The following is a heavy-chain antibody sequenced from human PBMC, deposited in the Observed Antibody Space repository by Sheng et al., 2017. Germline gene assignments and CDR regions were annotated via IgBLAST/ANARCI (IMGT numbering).Heavy chain of an antibody. CDR1: GGSLSSGSYS. D-gene: IGHD6-13*01. Sequence: QVQLQESGPGLVKPSQTLSLTCTVSGGSLSSGSYSWSWIRQPAGKGLEWIGRIYSSGSTNYNPSLKSRVTISVDTSKNQFSLKLSSVIAADTAVYYCARADWSWYYFDYWGQGTLVTVSS. J-gene: IGHJ4*02. CDR3: ARADWSWYYFDY. CDR2: IYSSGST. V-gene: IGHV4-61*02.